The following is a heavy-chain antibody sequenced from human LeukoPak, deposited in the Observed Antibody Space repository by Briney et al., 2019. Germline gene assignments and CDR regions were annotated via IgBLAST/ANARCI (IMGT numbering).Heavy chain of an antibody. D-gene: IGHD1-26*01. J-gene: IGHJ4*02. V-gene: IGHV1-2*02. Sequence: ASVKVSCKASGYTFTGYYMHWVRQAPGQGLEWVAWINPNGGGTNYAQQFQGRVTTSSDTSINTAYMELSSLRSDDTAVYYCARDPYSGSYYYWGQGTLVTVSS. CDR1: GYTFTGYY. CDR2: INPNGGGT. CDR3: ARDPYSGSYYY.